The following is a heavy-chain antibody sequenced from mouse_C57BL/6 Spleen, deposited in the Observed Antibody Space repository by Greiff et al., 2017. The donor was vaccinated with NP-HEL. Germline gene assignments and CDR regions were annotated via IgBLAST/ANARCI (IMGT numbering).Heavy chain of an antibody. CDR3: ARRGLGSCNDY. D-gene: IGHD1-1*01. CDR2: IYPGDGDT. J-gene: IGHJ2*01. Sequence: VQLQQSGAELVKPGASVKISCKASGYAFSSYWMNWVKQRPGKGLEWIGQIYPGDGDTNYNGKFKGKATLTADKSSSTVYMQLSSLTSEDSAVYFCARRGLGSCNDYWGQGTTLTVSS. V-gene: IGHV1-80*01. CDR1: GYAFSSYW.